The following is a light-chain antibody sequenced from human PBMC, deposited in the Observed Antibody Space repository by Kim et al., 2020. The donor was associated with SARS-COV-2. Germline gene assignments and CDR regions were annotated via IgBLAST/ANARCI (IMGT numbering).Light chain of an antibody. CDR2: AAS. V-gene: IGKV1-39*01. J-gene: IGKJ4*01. Sequence: DIQMTQSPSALSASVGDRVTITCRASQRISSSLNWYQQKPGKAPKLLIYAASRLQSGVPSRFSGSGSGTDFTLTISSLQAEDFATYYCQQSSNNPLTFGGGTRVDIK. CDR3: QQSSNNPLT. CDR1: QRISSS.